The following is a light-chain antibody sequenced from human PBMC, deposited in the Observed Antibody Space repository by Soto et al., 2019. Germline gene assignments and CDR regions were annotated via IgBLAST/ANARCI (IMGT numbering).Light chain of an antibody. CDR1: QNIANW. Sequence: DIQMTQSPSTLPSFVGDRVTITCRASQNIANWLAWYRQKPGTAPELLIYHASTLVSGVPSRFTGSGSGTDFTPAISGLQPDDFATYFCHQYATDSFGQGKKVEI. V-gene: IGKV1-5*01. CDR2: HAS. J-gene: IGKJ1*01. CDR3: HQYATDS.